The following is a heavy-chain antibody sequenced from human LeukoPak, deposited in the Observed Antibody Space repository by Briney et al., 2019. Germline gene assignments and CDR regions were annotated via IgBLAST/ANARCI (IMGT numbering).Heavy chain of an antibody. CDR1: GASLTSGGFY. V-gene: IGHV4-39*01. CDR2: VYYTGST. J-gene: IGHJ5*02. Sequence: PSETLSLTCSVPGASLTSGGFYWGWLRQPPGKEPEWIATVYYTGSTCYNPSLKSRVTISVDTSKNQFSLRLTSVTATDTAVYHCARHGGSGSLARPCDPWGQGTLVTVSS. CDR3: ARHGGSGSLARPCDP. D-gene: IGHD3-10*01.